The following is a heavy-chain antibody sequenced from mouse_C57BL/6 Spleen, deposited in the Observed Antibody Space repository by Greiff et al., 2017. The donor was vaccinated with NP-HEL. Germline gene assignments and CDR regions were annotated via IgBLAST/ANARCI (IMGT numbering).Heavy chain of an antibody. CDR3: ARRSLIYYDHACFAY. J-gene: IGHJ3*01. Sequence: EVQLQQSGPELVKPGASVKIPCKASGYTFTDYNMDWVKQSHGQSLEWIGDINPNNGGTIYNQKFKGKATLTVDKSSSTAYMELRSLTSEDTAVYYCARRSLIYYDHACFAYWGQGTRVTVSA. D-gene: IGHD2-4*01. CDR2: INPNNGGT. CDR1: GYTFTDYN. V-gene: IGHV1-18*01.